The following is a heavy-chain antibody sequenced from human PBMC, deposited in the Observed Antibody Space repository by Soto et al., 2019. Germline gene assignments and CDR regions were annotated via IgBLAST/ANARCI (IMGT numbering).Heavy chain of an antibody. J-gene: IGHJ4*02. CDR1: GYAFTTYG. V-gene: IGHV1-18*01. CDR3: ARGRYGDY. Sequence: QVHLVQSGAEVKKPGASVKVSCKGSGYAFTTYGITWVRQAPGQGLEWMGWISAHNGNTNYAQKLQGRVTVTRDTSTSTAYMELRSRRSDYTAVYYFARGRYGDYLGQGSLFTVSS. CDR2: ISAHNGNT. D-gene: IGHD1-1*01.